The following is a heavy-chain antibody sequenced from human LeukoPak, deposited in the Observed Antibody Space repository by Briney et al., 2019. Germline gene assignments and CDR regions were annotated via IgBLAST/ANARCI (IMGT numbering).Heavy chain of an antibody. CDR2: INPNSGGT. Sequence: ASVKVSCKASGYTFTGYYMHWVRQAPGQGLERMGWINPNSGGTNYAQKFQGWVTMTRDTSISTAYMELSRLRSDDTAVYYCARTYSSSWYVFDYWGQGTLVTVSS. V-gene: IGHV1-2*04. D-gene: IGHD6-13*01. J-gene: IGHJ4*02. CDR3: ARTYSSSWYVFDY. CDR1: GYTFTGYY.